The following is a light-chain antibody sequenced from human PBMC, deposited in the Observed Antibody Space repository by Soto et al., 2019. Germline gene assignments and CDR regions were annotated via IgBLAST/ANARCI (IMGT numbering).Light chain of an antibody. Sequence: EIVLTQSPGTLSLSPGERATLSCRASQSVSSTYLAWYQQKPGQAPRLLIYGVSSRATGIPDRFSGSGSGTDFTLTISSLELEDFVVYCCQQYGSSRTFGQGTKVEIK. J-gene: IGKJ1*01. CDR3: QQYGSSRT. V-gene: IGKV3-20*01. CDR2: GVS. CDR1: QSVSSTY.